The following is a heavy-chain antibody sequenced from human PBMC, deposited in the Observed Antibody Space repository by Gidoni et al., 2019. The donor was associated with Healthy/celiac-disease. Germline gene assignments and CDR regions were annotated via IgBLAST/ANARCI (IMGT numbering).Heavy chain of an antibody. CDR2: IKSKTDGGTT. CDR1: GFTFSNAW. J-gene: IGHJ2*01. Sequence: EVQLVASGGGLVKPGGYLRRSCAASGFTFSNAWMSWVRQAPGKGLEWVGRIKSKTDGGTTDYAAPVKGRFTISRDDSKNTLYLQMNSLKTEDTAVYYCTTREGGSYFPYWYFDLWGRGTLVTVSS. D-gene: IGHD1-26*01. V-gene: IGHV3-15*01. CDR3: TTREGGSYFPYWYFDL.